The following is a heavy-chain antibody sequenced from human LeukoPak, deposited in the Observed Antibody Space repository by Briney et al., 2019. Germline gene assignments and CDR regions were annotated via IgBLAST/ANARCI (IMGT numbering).Heavy chain of an antibody. J-gene: IGHJ4*02. CDR1: GFTFSSYW. D-gene: IGHD5-24*01. Sequence: GGSLRLSCAASGFTFSSYWMSWVRQAPGKGLEWVANIKQDGSEKYYVDSVKGRFTISRDNAKNSLYLQMNSLRAEDTAVYYCARERWLQLNYYDYWGQGTLVTVSS. CDR3: ARERWLQLNYYDY. CDR2: IKQDGSEK. V-gene: IGHV3-7*01.